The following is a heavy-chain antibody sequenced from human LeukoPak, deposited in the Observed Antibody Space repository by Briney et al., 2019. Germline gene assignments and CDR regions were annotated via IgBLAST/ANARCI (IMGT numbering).Heavy chain of an antibody. CDR1: GFTFSSYA. J-gene: IGHJ4*02. V-gene: IGHV3-23*01. CDR2: ISGSGGST. CDR3: ARGPSRWLYFDY. D-gene: IGHD5-24*01. Sequence: PGGSLRLSCAASGFTFSSYAMSWVRQAPGKGLEWVSAISGSGGSTYYADSVKGRFTIPRDNSKNTLYLQMNSLRAEDTAVYYCARGPSRWLYFDYWGQGTLVTVSS.